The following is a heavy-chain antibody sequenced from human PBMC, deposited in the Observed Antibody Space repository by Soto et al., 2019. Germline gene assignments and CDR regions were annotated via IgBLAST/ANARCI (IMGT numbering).Heavy chain of an antibody. D-gene: IGHD2-2*01. Sequence: GGSLRLSCAASGFTFSSYAMHWVRQAPGKGLEWVAVISYDGSNKYYADSVKGRFTISRDNSKNTLYLQMNSLRAEDTAVYYCARPKGVVVVPAAMDYWGQGTLVTVSS. CDR1: GFTFSSYA. CDR3: ARPKGVVVVPAAMDY. J-gene: IGHJ4*02. V-gene: IGHV3-30-3*01. CDR2: ISYDGSNK.